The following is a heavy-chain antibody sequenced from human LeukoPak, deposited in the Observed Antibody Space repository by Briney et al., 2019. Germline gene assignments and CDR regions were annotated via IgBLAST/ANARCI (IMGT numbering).Heavy chain of an antibody. CDR2: IWYDGSKT. J-gene: IGHJ4*02. V-gene: IGHV3-30*02. Sequence: PGGSLRLSCTTSGFTFTNYGINWVRQAPGKGLEWVAAIWYDGSKTSYTDSVKGRFTVSRDISKNTVYLQMNSLRAEDTAVYYCAKESLRLGYYESSGYYYYFDYWGQGTLVTVSS. D-gene: IGHD3-22*01. CDR3: AKESLRLGYYESSGYYYYFDY. CDR1: GFTFTNYG.